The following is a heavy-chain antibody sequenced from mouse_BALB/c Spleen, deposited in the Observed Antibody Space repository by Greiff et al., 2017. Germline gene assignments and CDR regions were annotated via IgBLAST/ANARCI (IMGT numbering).Heavy chain of an antibody. V-gene: IGHV5-6-3*01. CDR2: INSNGGST. CDR1: GFTFSSYG. CDR3: ARGGPLLRLLYYAMDY. Sequence: EVKLVESGGGLVQPGGSLKLSCAASGFTFSSYGMSWVRQTPDKRLELVATINSNGGSTYYPDSVKGRFTISRDNAKNTLYLQMSSLKSEDTAMYYCARGGPLLRLLYYAMDYWGQGTSVTVSS. D-gene: IGHD1-2*01. J-gene: IGHJ4*01.